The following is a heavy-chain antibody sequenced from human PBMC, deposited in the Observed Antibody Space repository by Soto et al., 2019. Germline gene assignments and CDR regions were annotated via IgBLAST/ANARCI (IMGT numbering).Heavy chain of an antibody. D-gene: IGHD2-2*01. V-gene: IGHV3-23*01. Sequence: GGSLRLSHISSGLTFTYYALGWVRQAPGKGLEWVSAISANGQGIYYADSVRGRFTISRDNSKNTVFLHMDSLRAEDTAVYYCAKDRDYPRDQFHYWGQGTLVTVSS. CDR3: AKDRDYPRDQFHY. CDR1: GLTFTYYA. CDR2: ISANGQGI. J-gene: IGHJ4*02.